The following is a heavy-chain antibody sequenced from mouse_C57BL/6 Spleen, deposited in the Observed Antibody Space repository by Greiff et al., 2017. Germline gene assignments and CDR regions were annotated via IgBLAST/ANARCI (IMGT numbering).Heavy chain of an antibody. V-gene: IGHV1-53*01. D-gene: IGHD3-3*01. Sequence: QVHVKQPGTELVKPGASVKLSCKASGYTFTSYWMHWVKQRPGQGLEWIGNINPSNGGTNYNEKFKSKATLTVDKSSSTAYMQLSSLTSEDSAVYYCAREGDGYAMDYWGQGTSVTVSS. J-gene: IGHJ4*01. CDR1: GYTFTSYW. CDR2: INPSNGGT. CDR3: AREGDGYAMDY.